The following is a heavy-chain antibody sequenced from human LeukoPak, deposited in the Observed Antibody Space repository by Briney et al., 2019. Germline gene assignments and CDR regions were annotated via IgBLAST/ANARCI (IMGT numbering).Heavy chain of an antibody. D-gene: IGHD6-6*01. CDR3: ARDMPYSSSSGVDY. V-gene: IGHV3-74*01. CDR1: GFTFSSYG. Sequence: GGSLRLSCAASGFTFSSYGMSWVRQAPGKGLVWVSRINSDGSSTIYADSVKGRFTISRDNAKNTPYLQMNSLRAEDTAVYYCARDMPYSSSSGVDYWGQGTLVTVSS. J-gene: IGHJ4*02. CDR2: INSDGSST.